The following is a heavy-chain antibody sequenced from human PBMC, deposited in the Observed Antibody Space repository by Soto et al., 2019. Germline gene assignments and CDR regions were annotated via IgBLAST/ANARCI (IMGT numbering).Heavy chain of an antibody. CDR3: ARLYYDSSGYPDY. D-gene: IGHD3-22*01. CDR2: ISSSSSTI. Sequence: PGGSLRLSCAASGFTFSSYSMNWVRQAPGKGLEWVSYISSSSSTIYYADSVKGRFTISRDNAKNSLYLQMSSLRDEDTAVYYCARLYYDSSGYPDYWGQGTLVTVSS. J-gene: IGHJ4*02. CDR1: GFTFSSYS. V-gene: IGHV3-48*02.